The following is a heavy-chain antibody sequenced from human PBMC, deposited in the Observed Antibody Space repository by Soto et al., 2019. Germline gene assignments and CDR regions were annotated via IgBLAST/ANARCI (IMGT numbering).Heavy chain of an antibody. V-gene: IGHV4-61*01. Sequence: SETLSLTCTVSGGSVSSGSYYWSWIRQPPGKGLEWIGYIYYSGSTNYNPSLKSRVTISVDTSKNQFSLKLSSVTAADTAVYYCARSRSYYDFWSSYSDYRAQRTPVTVSS. CDR1: GGSVSSGSYY. D-gene: IGHD3-3*01. CDR2: IYYSGST. CDR3: ARSRSYYDFWSSYSDY. J-gene: IGHJ4*02.